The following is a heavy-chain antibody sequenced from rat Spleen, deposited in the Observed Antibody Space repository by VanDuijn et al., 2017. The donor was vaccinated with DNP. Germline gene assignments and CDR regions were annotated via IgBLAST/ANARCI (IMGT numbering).Heavy chain of an antibody. D-gene: IGHD1-11*01. CDR3: ATLPTEDAY. CDR2: ISTSGGST. J-gene: IGHJ3*01. CDR1: GFTFSNYD. Sequence: EVQLVESGGDLVQPGRSLKLSCAASGFTFSNYDMAWVRQAPTKGLEWVASISTSGGSTYYRDSVKGRFTVSRDNAESTLYLQMNSLRSEDTATYYCATLPTEDAYWGQGTLVTVSS. V-gene: IGHV5-25*01.